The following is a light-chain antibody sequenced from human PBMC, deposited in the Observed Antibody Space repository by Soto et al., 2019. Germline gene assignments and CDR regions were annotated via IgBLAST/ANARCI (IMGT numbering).Light chain of an antibody. CDR1: QSVNNNY. CDR3: QPYGTSSWT. V-gene: IGKV3-20*01. J-gene: IGKJ1*01. Sequence: EIVLTQSPGTLSLSPGERATLSCRASQSVNNNYLAWYQHKPGQAPRLLIYAASSRATGIPDRFSGSGSGTDFTLTISRLEPEDFAVYYCQPYGTSSWTFGQGTKVEIK. CDR2: AAS.